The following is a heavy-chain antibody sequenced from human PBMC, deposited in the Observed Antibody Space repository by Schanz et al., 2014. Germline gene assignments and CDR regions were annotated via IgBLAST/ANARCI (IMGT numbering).Heavy chain of an antibody. D-gene: IGHD5-12*01. CDR3: ARGGRGGYPGRALDI. V-gene: IGHV3-30*03. CDR1: GFTFSNFG. Sequence: VQLVESGGVVAQPGGSLRLSCAASGFTFSNFGLHWVRQAPGKGLNWVAVISSDGSLKYYADSVKGRFTISRDNSRDTVYLKRNTRGGKDTAVYYCARGGRGGYPGRALDIGGQGKMVPASS. CDR2: ISSDGSLK. J-gene: IGHJ3*02.